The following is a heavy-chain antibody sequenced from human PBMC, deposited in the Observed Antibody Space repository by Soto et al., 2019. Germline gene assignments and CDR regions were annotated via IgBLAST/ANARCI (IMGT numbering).Heavy chain of an antibody. CDR1: GGSFSGYY. V-gene: IGHV4-34*01. CDR3: ARGRYCSSTSCFLYYYYYMDV. CDR2: INHSGST. D-gene: IGHD2-2*01. J-gene: IGHJ6*03. Sequence: SETLSLTCAVYGGSFSGYYWSWIRQPPGKGLVWIGEINHSGSTNYNPSLKSRVTISVDTSKNQFSLKLSSVTAADTAVYYCARGRYCSSTSCFLYYYYYMDVWGKGTTVTVSS.